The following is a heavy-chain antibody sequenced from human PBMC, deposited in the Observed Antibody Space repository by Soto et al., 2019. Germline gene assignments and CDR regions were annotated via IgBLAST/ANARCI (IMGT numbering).Heavy chain of an antibody. V-gene: IGHV3-30-3*01. D-gene: IGHD2-2*02. CDR1: GFTFSSYA. CDR3: AREVVPAAIRYSFDY. CDR2: ISYDGSNK. Sequence: QVQLVESGGGVVQPGRSLRLSCAASGFTFSSYAMHWVRQAPGKGLEWVAVISYDGSNKYYADSVKGRFTISRDNSKNTLYLLMNSLRAEDTAVYYCAREVVPAAIRYSFDYWGQGTLVTVSS. J-gene: IGHJ4*02.